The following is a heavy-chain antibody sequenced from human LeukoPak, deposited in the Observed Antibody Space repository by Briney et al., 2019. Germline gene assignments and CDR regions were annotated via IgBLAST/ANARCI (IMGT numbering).Heavy chain of an antibody. D-gene: IGHD3-10*01. CDR3: ARAVLLWFGEFFDY. V-gene: IGHV4-34*01. J-gene: IGHJ4*02. Sequence: SETLSLTCAVYGGSFSGYYWSWIRQPPGKGLEWIGEINHSGSTNYNPSLKSRVTISVDTSKSQFSLKLSSVTAADTAVYYCARAVLLWFGEFFDYWGQGTLVTVSS. CDR1: GGSFSGYY. CDR2: INHSGST.